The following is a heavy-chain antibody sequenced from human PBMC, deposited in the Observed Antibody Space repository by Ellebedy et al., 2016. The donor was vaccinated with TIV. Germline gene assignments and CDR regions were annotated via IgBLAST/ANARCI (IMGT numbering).Heavy chain of an antibody. J-gene: IGHJ4*02. V-gene: IGHV3-23*01. Sequence: GGSLRLXXAASGFTFSSYAMSWVRQAPGKGLEWVSTISGSGGSTYYADSVKGRFTISRDNSKNTLYLQMNSLRAEDTAVYYCAKFRDTVTARFFDYWGQGTLVTVSS. CDR2: ISGSGGST. CDR1: GFTFSSYA. CDR3: AKFRDTVTARFFDY. D-gene: IGHD4-17*01.